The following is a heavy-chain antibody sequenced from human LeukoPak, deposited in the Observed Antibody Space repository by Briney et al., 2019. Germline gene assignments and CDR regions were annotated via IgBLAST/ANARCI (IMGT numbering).Heavy chain of an antibody. CDR3: ARDRSYSSGWYRGNYYYYYGMDV. D-gene: IGHD6-19*01. CDR1: GYTFTGYY. CDR2: ISYDGSNK. Sequence: SCKASGYTFTGYYMHWVRQAPGKGLEWVAVISYDGSNKYYADSVKGRFTISRDNSKNTLYLQMNSLRAEDTAVYYCARDRSYSSGWYRGNYYYYYGMDVWGQGTTVTVSS. V-gene: IGHV3-30-3*01. J-gene: IGHJ6*02.